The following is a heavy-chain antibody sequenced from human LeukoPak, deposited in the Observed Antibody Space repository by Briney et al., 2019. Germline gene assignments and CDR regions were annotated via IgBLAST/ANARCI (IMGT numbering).Heavy chain of an antibody. V-gene: IGHV3-23*01. CDR3: AKASGSTSSLSIDS. CDR1: AFNLTSYA. J-gene: IGHJ4*02. CDR2: ISCSDGST. Sequence: GGSLRLSCAAYAFNLTSYAISWVRQAPGKGLEWVSAISCSDGSTYFADSVKGRFTISRDISKNTLSLQMNSQRAENTAVYYCAKASGSTSSLSIDSWGQGTLVTVSS. D-gene: IGHD2-15*01.